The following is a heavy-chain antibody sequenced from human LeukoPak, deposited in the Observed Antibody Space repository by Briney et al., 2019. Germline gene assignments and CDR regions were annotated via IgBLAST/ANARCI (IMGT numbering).Heavy chain of an antibody. CDR1: GYTFSNYY. CDR2: INPNSGGT. V-gene: IGHV1-2*06. D-gene: IGHD2-2*02. CDR3: AREDGYCSSTFCYNDY. J-gene: IGHJ4*02. Sequence: ASVKVSCKTSGYTFSNYYMHWIRQAPGQGLEWMGRINPNSGGTNYAEKFQGRVTMTRDTSINTAYMELSRLRSDDTAVYYCAREDGYCSSTFCYNDYWGQGTLVTVSS.